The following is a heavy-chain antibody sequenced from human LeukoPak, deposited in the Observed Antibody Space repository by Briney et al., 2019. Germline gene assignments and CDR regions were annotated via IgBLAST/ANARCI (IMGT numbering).Heavy chain of an antibody. J-gene: IGHJ4*02. D-gene: IGHD6-19*01. CDR2: ISAYNGNT. CDR1: GYTFTSYG. Sequence: GASVKVSCTASGYTFTSYGISWVRQAPGQGLEWMGWISAYNGNTNYAQKLQGRVTMTTDTSTSTAYMELRSLRSDDTAVYYCARASGRYSSGWYVDPLGYWGQGTLVTVSS. V-gene: IGHV1-18*01. CDR3: ARASGRYSSGWYVDPLGY.